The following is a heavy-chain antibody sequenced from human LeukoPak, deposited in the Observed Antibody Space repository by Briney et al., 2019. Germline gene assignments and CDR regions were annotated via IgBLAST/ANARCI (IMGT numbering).Heavy chain of an antibody. D-gene: IGHD3-10*01. CDR2: MNPNSGNT. CDR1: GYTFTGYY. CDR3: ARAEYKEGSGSYYRI. Sequence: ASVRVSCKASGYTFTGYYMHWVRQAPGQGLEWMGWMNPNSGNTGYAQKFQGRVTMTRNTSISTAYMELSSLRSEDTAVYYCARAEYKEGSGSYYRIWGQGTLVTVSS. V-gene: IGHV1-8*02. J-gene: IGHJ4*02.